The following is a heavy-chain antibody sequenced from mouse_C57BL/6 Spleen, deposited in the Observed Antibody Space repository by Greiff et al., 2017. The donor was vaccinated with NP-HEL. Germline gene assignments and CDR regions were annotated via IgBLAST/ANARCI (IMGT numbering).Heavy chain of an antibody. J-gene: IGHJ4*01. Sequence: QVQLQQPGPELVKPGASVKISCKASGYAFSSSWMNWVKQRPGKGLEWIGRIYPGDGDTNYNGKFKGKATLTADKSSSTAYMQLSSLTSEDSAVYFCARRGYDYVMDYWGQGTSVTVSS. V-gene: IGHV1-82*01. CDR2: IYPGDGDT. CDR3: ARRGYDYVMDY. CDR1: GYAFSSSW. D-gene: IGHD2-4*01.